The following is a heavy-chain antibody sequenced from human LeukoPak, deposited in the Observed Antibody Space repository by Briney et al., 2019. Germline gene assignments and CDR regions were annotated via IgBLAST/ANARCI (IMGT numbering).Heavy chain of an antibody. D-gene: IGHD3-10*01. CDR3: ARHPELYFFDY. CDR2: ISYSGST. V-gene: IGHV4-59*08. Sequence: PSETLSLTCTVSGGSISSYYWSWIRQPPGKGLGWIGYISYSGSTNYNPSLKSRVTISADTSKNQVSLTLSSVTAADTAVYYCARHPELYFFDYWGQGTLVTVSS. J-gene: IGHJ4*02. CDR1: GGSISSYY.